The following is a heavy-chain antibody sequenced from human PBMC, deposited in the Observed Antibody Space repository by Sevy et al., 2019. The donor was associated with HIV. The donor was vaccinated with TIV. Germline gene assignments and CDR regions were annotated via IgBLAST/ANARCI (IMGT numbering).Heavy chain of an antibody. Sequence: SETLSLTCTVSGGSISSSSYYWGWIRQPPGKGLEWIGSIYYSGSTYYNPSLKSRVTISVDTSKNQFSLKQSSVTAADTAVYYCARQYYDFWSGYHGNYYYYMDVWGKGTTVTVSS. J-gene: IGHJ6*03. CDR2: IYYSGST. V-gene: IGHV4-39*01. CDR3: ARQYYDFWSGYHGNYYYYMDV. CDR1: GGSISSSSYY. D-gene: IGHD3-3*01.